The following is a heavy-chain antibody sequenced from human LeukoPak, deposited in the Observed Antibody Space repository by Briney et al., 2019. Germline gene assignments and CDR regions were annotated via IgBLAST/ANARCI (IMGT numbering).Heavy chain of an antibody. V-gene: IGHV4-61*08. Sequence: SETLSLTCTVSGGSISSGGYYWSWIRQHPGKGLEWIGYTYYSGSTYYNPSLKSRVTISVDTSKNQFSLKLSSVTAADTAVYYCARAWEWQSLDYWGQGTLVTVSS. D-gene: IGHD1-26*01. CDR3: ARAWEWQSLDY. J-gene: IGHJ4*02. CDR2: TYYSGST. CDR1: GGSISSGGYY.